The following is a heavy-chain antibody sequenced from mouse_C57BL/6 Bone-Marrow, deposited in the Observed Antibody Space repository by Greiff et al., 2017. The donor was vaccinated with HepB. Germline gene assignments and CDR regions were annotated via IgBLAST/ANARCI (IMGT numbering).Heavy chain of an antibody. V-gene: IGHV1-9*01. CDR1: GYTFTGYW. CDR3: ARAEVITTVVAPFDY. J-gene: IGHJ2*01. D-gene: IGHD1-1*01. Sequence: VKLMESGAELLKPGASVKLSCKATGYTFTGYWIEWVKQRPGHGLEWIGEILPGSGSTNYNEKFKGKATFTADTSSNTAYMQLSSLTTEDSAIYYCARAEVITTVVAPFDYWGQGTTLTVSS. CDR2: ILPGSGST.